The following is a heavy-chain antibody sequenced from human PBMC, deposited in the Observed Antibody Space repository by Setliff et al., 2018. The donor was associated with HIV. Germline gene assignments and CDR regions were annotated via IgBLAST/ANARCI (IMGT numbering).Heavy chain of an antibody. D-gene: IGHD1-26*01. J-gene: IGHJ4*02. CDR3: ARDRYSGSSTDY. CDR1: GYSFTDYY. V-gene: IGHV1-2*02. Sequence: ASVKVSCKASGYSFTDYYIHWVRQAPGQGLEWMGWINPNNGGTNYAQKFQGRVTMTRDTSINTAYMELNSLRAEDTAVYYCARDRYSGSSTDYWGQGTLVTVSS. CDR2: INPNNGGT.